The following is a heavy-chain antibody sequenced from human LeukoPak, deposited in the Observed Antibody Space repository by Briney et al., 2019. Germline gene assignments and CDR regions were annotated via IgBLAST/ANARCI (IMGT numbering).Heavy chain of an antibody. D-gene: IGHD1-1*01. CDR2: INPNSGGT. J-gene: IGHJ6*02. V-gene: IGHV1-2*02. CDR3: ARVSGTDDYYYGMDV. Sequence: GASVKVSCKASGYTFTGCCMHWVRQAPGQGLEWMGWINPNSGGTNYAQKFQGRVTMTRDTPISTAYMELSRLRSDDTAVYYCARVSGTDDYYYGMDVWGQGTTVTVSS. CDR1: GYTFTGCC.